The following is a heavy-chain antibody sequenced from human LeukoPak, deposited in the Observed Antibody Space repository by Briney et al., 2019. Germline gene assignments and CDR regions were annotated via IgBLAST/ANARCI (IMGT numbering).Heavy chain of an antibody. D-gene: IGHD2-2*01. J-gene: IGHJ4*02. CDR2: MNPNSGNT. CDR1: GYTFTSYD. Sequence: ASVKVSCKASGYTFTSYDINWVRQATGQGLEWMGWMNPNSGNTGYAQKLQGRVTMTRNTSISTAYMELSSLRSEDTAVYYCARPRSSRGFDYWGQGTLVTVSS. V-gene: IGHV1-8*01. CDR3: ARPRSSRGFDY.